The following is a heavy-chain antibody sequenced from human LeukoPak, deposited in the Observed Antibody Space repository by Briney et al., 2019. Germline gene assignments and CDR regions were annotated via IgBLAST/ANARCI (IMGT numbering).Heavy chain of an antibody. D-gene: IGHD4-23*01. CDR3: ARDPDYGGNVDY. CDR2: INTDGSST. CDR1: GFTFSSYW. Sequence: GGSLRLSCAASGFTFSSYWMHWVRQAPGKGPVWVSRINTDGSSTSYADSVKGRFTISRDNAKNTLHLQMNSLRAEDTAVYYCARDPDYGGNVDYWGQGTLVTVSS. J-gene: IGHJ4*02. V-gene: IGHV3-74*01.